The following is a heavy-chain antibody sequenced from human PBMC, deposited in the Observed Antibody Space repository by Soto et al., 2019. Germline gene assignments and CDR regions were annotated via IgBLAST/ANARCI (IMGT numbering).Heavy chain of an antibody. V-gene: IGHV4-31*03. CDR2: IYYSGST. CDR3: ARVYGSGSQYFDY. Sequence: SETLSLTCTVCGGCISSGGYYWSWIRQHPGKGLEWIGYIYYSGSTYYNPSLKSRVTISVDTSKNQFSLKLSSVTAADTAVYYYARVYGSGSQYFDYWGQGTLVTVSS. CDR1: GGCISSGGYY. J-gene: IGHJ4*02. D-gene: IGHD3-10*01.